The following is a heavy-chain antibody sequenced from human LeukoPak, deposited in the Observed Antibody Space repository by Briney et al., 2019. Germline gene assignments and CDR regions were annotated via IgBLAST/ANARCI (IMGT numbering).Heavy chain of an antibody. CDR3: ARGPHCSGGSCYSENFDY. D-gene: IGHD2-15*01. V-gene: IGHV3-64*01. J-gene: IGHJ4*02. CDR1: GFTFSTYT. CDR2: ISSNGGST. Sequence: GGSLRLSCAVSGFTFSTYTMNWVRQAPGKGLEYVSAISSNGGSTYYANSVKGRFTISRDNSKNTLYLQMGSLRAEDMAVYYCARGPHCSGGSCYSENFDYWGQGTLVTVSS.